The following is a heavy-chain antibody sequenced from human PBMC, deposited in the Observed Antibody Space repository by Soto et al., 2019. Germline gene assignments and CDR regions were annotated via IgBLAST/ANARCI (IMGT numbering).Heavy chain of an antibody. J-gene: IGHJ6*03. V-gene: IGHV4-59*01. CDR1: GGSISSYY. CDR2: ICYSGST. CDR3: ARETKAAAAGLISNYYYYMDV. Sequence: SETLSLTCTVSGGSISSYYWSWIRQPPGKGLEWIGYICYSGSTNYNPSLKSRVTISVDTSKNQFSLKLSSVTAADTAVYYCARETKAAAAGLISNYYYYMDVWGKGTTVTVSS. D-gene: IGHD6-13*01.